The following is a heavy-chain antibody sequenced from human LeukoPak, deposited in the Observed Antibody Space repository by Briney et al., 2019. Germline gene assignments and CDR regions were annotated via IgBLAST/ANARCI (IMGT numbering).Heavy chain of an antibody. D-gene: IGHD6-13*01. Sequence: GASVTVSCKVSGYTLTELSMHWVRQAPGQGLEWMGIINPSGGSTSYAQKFQGRVTMTRDTSASTVYMELSSLRSEDTAVYYCARTHSSSWYERFNFDYWGQGTLVTVSS. CDR1: GYTLTELS. CDR3: ARTHSSSWYERFNFDY. V-gene: IGHV1-46*01. J-gene: IGHJ4*02. CDR2: INPSGGST.